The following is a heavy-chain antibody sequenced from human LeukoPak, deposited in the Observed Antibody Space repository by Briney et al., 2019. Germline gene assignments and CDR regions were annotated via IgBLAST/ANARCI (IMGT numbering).Heavy chain of an antibody. CDR1: TYSISSGYY. CDR2: IHHSGSV. V-gene: IGHV4-38-2*02. J-gene: IGHJ5*02. Sequence: SQTLSLTCSVSTYSISSGYYWGWIRQPPGKGLEWIDNIHHSGSVYYNPSLKSRVTISVDLSKHPFSLNLHSVTAADTAVYYCARDWATSYYYGSVPADPWGKGTLVTVSS. D-gene: IGHD3-10*01. CDR3: ARDWATSYYYGSVPADP.